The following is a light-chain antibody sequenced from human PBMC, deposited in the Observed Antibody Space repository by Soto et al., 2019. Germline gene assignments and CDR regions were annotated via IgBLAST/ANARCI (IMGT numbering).Light chain of an antibody. CDR1: SSDVGGYNY. J-gene: IGLJ3*02. Sequence: QSALTQPASVSGSPGQSITISWTGTSSDVGGYNYVSWYQQHPGKAPKLMIYEVSNRPSGVSNRFSGSKSGNTASLTISGLQAEDEADYYCSSYTSSSTRVFDGGTKLTVL. V-gene: IGLV2-14*01. CDR3: SSYTSSSTRV. CDR2: EVS.